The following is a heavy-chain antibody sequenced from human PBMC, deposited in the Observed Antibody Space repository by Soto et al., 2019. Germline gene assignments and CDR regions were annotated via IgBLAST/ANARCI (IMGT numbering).Heavy chain of an antibody. J-gene: IGHJ4*02. CDR1: GGSISSAY. CDR3: ARGSGSLSSNLYY. D-gene: IGHD2-15*01. V-gene: IGHV4-59*01. CDR2: IYYSGNT. Sequence: PSXTLSLTGTVSGGSISSAYCSWILQPPGKGLEWIGFIYYSGNTEYSPSLTSRVAISVDTSKKQFSLKLSSVNAADTAVYYCARGSGSLSSNLYYWGQGTLVTVSS.